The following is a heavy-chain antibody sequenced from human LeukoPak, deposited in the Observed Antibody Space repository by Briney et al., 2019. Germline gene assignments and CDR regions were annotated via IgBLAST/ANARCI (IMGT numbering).Heavy chain of an antibody. Sequence: GGSLRLSCAASGCTFSSCVMNWVRQAPGKGLEWVPSISSSNAYIYYADSVKGRFTISRDNAKNSLYLQMNSLRAEDTAVYYCARDSGVRDSFDYWGQGTLVTVSS. D-gene: IGHD3-10*01. V-gene: IGHV3-21*01. J-gene: IGHJ4*02. CDR3: ARDSGVRDSFDY. CDR1: GCTFSSCV. CDR2: ISSSNAYI.